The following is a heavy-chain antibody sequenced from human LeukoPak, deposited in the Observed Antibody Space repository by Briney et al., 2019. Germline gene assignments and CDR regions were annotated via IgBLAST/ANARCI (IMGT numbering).Heavy chain of an antibody. CDR3: ARVDIVVVVAATGKYYYYYMDV. J-gene: IGHJ6*03. CDR2: IYYSGST. D-gene: IGHD2-15*01. Sequence: SETLSLTCTVSGGSISSYYWSWIRQPPGKGLEWIGYIYYSGSTNYNPSLKSRVTISVDTSKNQFSLKLSSVTTADTAVYYCARVDIVVVVAATGKYYYYYMDVWGKGTTVTVSS. CDR1: GGSISSYY. V-gene: IGHV4-59*01.